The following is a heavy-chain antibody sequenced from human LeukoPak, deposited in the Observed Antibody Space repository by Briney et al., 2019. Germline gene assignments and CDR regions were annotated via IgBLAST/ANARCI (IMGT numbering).Heavy chain of an antibody. D-gene: IGHD3-16*01. Sequence: ASVKVSCKASGYTFTTYYIGWVRQAPGQGPEWMGWISVYNGNTNYAQRFQGRVTMTTDTSTSTAYMELRSLRSDDTAVYYCARVRNYVASLDPWGQGTLVTVSS. CDR1: GYTFTTYY. J-gene: IGHJ5*02. V-gene: IGHV1-18*01. CDR3: ARVRNYVASLDP. CDR2: ISVYNGNT.